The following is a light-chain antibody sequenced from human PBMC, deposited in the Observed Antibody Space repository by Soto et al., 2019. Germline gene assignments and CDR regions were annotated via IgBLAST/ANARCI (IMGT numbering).Light chain of an antibody. CDR1: QSVSSY. Sequence: EIVLTQSPATLSLSPGERATLSCRASQSVSSYLAWYQQKPGQAPRLLIYEASNRATGITARFSGSGSGTDFTLTISSLEPEDSAVYYCQQRSNWSTFGQGTRLEIK. CDR2: EAS. CDR3: QQRSNWST. J-gene: IGKJ5*01. V-gene: IGKV3-11*01.